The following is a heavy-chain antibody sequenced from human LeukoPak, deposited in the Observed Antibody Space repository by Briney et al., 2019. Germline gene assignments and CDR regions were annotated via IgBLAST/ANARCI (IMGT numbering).Heavy chain of an antibody. V-gene: IGHV1-24*01. CDR2: FDPEDGET. CDR3: ATALQQLGPWWWFDP. J-gene: IGHJ5*02. CDR1: GYTLTELS. Sequence: ASVKVSCKVSGYTLTELSMHWVRQAPGKGLEWMGGFDPEDGETIYAQKFQGRVTMTEDTSTDTAYMELSSLRSEDTAVYYCATALQQLGPWWWFDPWGQGTLVTVSP. D-gene: IGHD6-13*01.